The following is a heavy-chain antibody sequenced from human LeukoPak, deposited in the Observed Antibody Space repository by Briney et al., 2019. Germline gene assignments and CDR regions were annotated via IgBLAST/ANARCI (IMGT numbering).Heavy chain of an antibody. CDR3: ATGAKVRGVIITKGVYYFDY. J-gene: IGHJ4*02. CDR1: GFTFSSYA. D-gene: IGHD3-10*01. CDR2: ISGSGGST. Sequence: GGSLRLSCAASGFTFSSYAMSWVRQAPGKGLEWVSAISGSGGSTFYADSVKGRFTISRDNSMNTLYLQMNSLRAGDTALYYCATGAKVRGVIITKGVYYFDYWGQGTLVTVSS. V-gene: IGHV3-23*01.